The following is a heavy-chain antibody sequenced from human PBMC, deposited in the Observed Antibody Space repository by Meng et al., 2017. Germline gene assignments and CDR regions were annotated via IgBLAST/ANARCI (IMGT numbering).Heavy chain of an antibody. CDR1: GYTFTSYD. Sequence: ASVKVSCKASGYTFTSYDINWVRQATGQGLEWMGWMNPNSGNTGYAQKFQGRVTMTRNTSISTAYMELSSLRSEDTAVYYCARGNSIHQRGGYCYYGMDVWGQGTTVTVSS. CDR3: ARGNSIHQRGGYCYYGMDV. CDR2: MNPNSGNT. J-gene: IGHJ6*02. V-gene: IGHV1-8*01. D-gene: IGHD3-10*01.